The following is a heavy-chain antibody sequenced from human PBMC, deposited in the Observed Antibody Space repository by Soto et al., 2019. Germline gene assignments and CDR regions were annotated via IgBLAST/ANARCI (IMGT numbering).Heavy chain of an antibody. D-gene: IGHD2-15*01. V-gene: IGHV1-69*06. J-gene: IGHJ6*02. CDR1: GGTFSSYA. CDR3: ATRGAQYYYYGMDV. CDR2: IIPIFGTA. Sequence: GASVKVSCKASGGTFSSYAISWVRQAPGQGLEWMGGIIPIFGTANYAQKFQGRVTITADKSTSTAYMELSSLRSEDTAVYYCATRGAQYYYYGMDVWGQGTTVTVSS.